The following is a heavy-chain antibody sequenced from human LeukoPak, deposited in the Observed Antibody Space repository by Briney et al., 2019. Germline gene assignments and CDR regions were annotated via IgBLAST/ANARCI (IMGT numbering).Heavy chain of an antibody. CDR1: GCSISSSNW. D-gene: IGHD1-26*01. V-gene: IGHV4-4*02. CDR3: ARGYLEWELHFFDY. J-gene: IGHJ4*02. CDR2: IYHSGST. Sequence: SGTLSLTCAVSGCSISSSNWWSWVRQPPGKGLEWIGEIYHSGSTNYNPSLKSRVTISVDKSKNQFSLKLSSVTAADTAVYYCARGYLEWELHFFDYWGQGTQVTVSS.